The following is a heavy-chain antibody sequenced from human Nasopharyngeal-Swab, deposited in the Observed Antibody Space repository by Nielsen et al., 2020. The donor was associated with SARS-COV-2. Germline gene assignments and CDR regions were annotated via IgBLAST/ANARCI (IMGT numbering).Heavy chain of an antibody. CDR2: IYDSGIA. CDR3: ARYSITGTPGYYYYYMDA. D-gene: IGHD1-7*01. Sequence: SETLSLTCTVSGGSIGSADYYWNWIRPPPGQGLEWIWYIYDSGIAYYNSSLKRRLTLSVDTSKNQFSLQLTSVTAADTAVYYCARYSITGTPGYYYYYMDAWCKGTTVTVSS. J-gene: IGHJ6*03. V-gene: IGHV4-30-4*01. CDR1: GGSIGSADYY.